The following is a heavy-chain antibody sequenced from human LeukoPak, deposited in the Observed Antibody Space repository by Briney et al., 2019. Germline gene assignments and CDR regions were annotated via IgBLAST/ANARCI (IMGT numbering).Heavy chain of an antibody. CDR1: GGSISSYY. CDR2: IYIRGST. CDR3: ARDVSGGSCYDY. Sequence: SETLSLTCTVSGGSISSYYWSWIRQPAGKGLEWIGRIYIRGSTNYNPSLKGRVTMSLDTSKNQFSLKLRSVTAADTAVYYCARDVSGGSCYDYWGQGTLVTVSS. D-gene: IGHD2-15*01. J-gene: IGHJ4*02. V-gene: IGHV4-4*07.